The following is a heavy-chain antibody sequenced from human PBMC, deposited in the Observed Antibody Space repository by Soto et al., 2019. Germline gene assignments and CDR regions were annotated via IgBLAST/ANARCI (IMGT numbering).Heavy chain of an antibody. CDR3: AKTGPGSSYGYYFDS. CDR1: GFTFSSYG. J-gene: IGHJ4*02. D-gene: IGHD5-18*01. V-gene: IGHV3-23*01. CDR2: ISGSGGST. Sequence: GGSLRLSCAASGFTFSSYGMSWVRQAPGEGLEWVSGISGSGGSTYYADSVKGRFTISRDNSKNTLYLQMYSLRAEDTAVYYCAKTGPGSSYGYYFDSWGQGTLLTVSS.